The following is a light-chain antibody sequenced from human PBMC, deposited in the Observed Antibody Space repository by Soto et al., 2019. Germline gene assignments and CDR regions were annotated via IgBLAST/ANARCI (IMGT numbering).Light chain of an antibody. Sequence: EIVLTQSPATLSVSPGDSATLSCRASQSVSSNVAWYQHKRGQAPRLLIYGASTRATNSPARFRGSGSGTEFTLTINSLQSEDFAVYYCQQYNSWPRTFGQGTKVEVK. CDR2: GAS. CDR1: QSVSSN. CDR3: QQYNSWPRT. V-gene: IGKV3-15*01. J-gene: IGKJ1*01.